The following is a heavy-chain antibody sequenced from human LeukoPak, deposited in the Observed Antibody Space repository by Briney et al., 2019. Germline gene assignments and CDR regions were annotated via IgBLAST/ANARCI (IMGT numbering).Heavy chain of an antibody. CDR3: ARHRDGYKGFDY. D-gene: IGHD5-24*01. Sequence: GASVKVSCKASGGTFSSYAISWVRQAPGQGLEWMGRIIPILGIANYAQKFQGRVTITADKSTSTAYMELSSLRSEDTAVYYCARHRDGYKGFDYWGQGTLVTVSS. J-gene: IGHJ4*02. CDR1: GGTFSSYA. V-gene: IGHV1-69*04. CDR2: IIPILGIA.